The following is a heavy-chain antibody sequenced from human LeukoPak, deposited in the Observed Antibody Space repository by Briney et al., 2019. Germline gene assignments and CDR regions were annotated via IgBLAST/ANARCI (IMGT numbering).Heavy chain of an antibody. D-gene: IGHD3-22*01. Sequence: GGSLRLSWAASGFTLSSCGMDWVRQAPGKGLEREAVISYDVGKKYYADSVKGRFPISSDNSKNTLYLQMNSLRAEDTAVYYCAKDDYYDTSGYRDWGQGTLVTVSS. CDR2: ISYDVGKK. J-gene: IGHJ4*02. V-gene: IGHV3-30*18. CDR1: GFTLSSCG. CDR3: AKDDYYDTSGYRD.